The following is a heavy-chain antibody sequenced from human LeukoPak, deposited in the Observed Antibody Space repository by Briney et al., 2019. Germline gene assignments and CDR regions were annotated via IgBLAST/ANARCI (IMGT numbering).Heavy chain of an antibody. V-gene: IGHV3-13*01. Sequence: GGSLRLSCAASGFTFSRYDMHWVRQATGKGLEWVSAIGTADDTYYGDSVKGRFTISRGNAKNSLYLQMNSLRAEDTAVYYCARGGGSYEDFDYWGQGTLVTVSS. CDR1: GFTFSRYD. CDR2: IGTADDT. J-gene: IGHJ4*02. CDR3: ARGGGSYEDFDY. D-gene: IGHD1-26*01.